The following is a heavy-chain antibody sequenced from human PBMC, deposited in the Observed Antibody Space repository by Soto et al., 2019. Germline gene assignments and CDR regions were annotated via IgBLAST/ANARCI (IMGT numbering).Heavy chain of an antibody. CDR2: VIPIFGIT. CDR3: AKAAQTRYNWSDLGNWFDP. J-gene: IGHJ5*02. V-gene: IGHV1-69*13. D-gene: IGHD1-1*01. Sequence: VKVSCKEAGGTISSYAIACGRQTTGQGRQWMGGVIPIFGITNYAQEFERGVAITADDTTNTAYNEQIRLIPDDTAMYYCAKAAQTRYNWSDLGNWFDPWGQGSLVTVSS. CDR1: GGTISSYA.